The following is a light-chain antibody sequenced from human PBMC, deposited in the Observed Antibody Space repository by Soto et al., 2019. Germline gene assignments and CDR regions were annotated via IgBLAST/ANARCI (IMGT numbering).Light chain of an antibody. V-gene: IGKV1-9*01. CDR2: DAS. CDR1: QGISSF. J-gene: IGKJ4*01. Sequence: DIQLTQSPSFLSASVGDRVTITCRASQGISSFLAWYQEKPGEAPKLLIYDASTLQSGVPSRFSGSGSGTEFTLTISSLQSEDFAVYYCQQYNNWTLTFGGGTKVEIK. CDR3: QQYNNWTLT.